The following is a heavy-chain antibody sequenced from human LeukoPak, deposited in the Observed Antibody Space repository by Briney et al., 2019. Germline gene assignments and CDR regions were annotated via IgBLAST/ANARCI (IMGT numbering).Heavy chain of an antibody. V-gene: IGHV4-34*01. CDR1: GGSFSGYY. Sequence: SETLSLTCAVYGGSFSGYYWSWIRQPPGKGLEWIGEINHSGSTNYNPSLKSRVTISVDTSKYQFSLKLSSVTAADTAVYYCARGRYTSYDYWGQGTLVTVSS. CDR2: INHSGST. CDR3: ARGRYTSYDY. D-gene: IGHD3-16*02. J-gene: IGHJ4*02.